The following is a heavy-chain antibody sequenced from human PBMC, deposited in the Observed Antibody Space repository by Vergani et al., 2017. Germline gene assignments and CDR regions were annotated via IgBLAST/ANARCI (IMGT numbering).Heavy chain of an antibody. CDR3: ARLDGASSWIDY. CDR1: GFTFSNHY. CDR2: IRTKRFTYTT. Sequence: EHLVESGGDLVKPGGSLKLSCAASGFTFSNHYMDWVRQAPGKGLEWVGRIRTKRFTYTTEYAASVKGRFAISRDDSRNSLYLQMNSLKTEDTAVYYCARLDGASSWIDYWGQGTLVTVSS. D-gene: IGHD6-13*01. J-gene: IGHJ4*02. V-gene: IGHV3-72*01.